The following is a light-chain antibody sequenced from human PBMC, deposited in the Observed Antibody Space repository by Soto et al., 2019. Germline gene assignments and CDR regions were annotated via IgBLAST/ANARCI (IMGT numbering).Light chain of an antibody. CDR1: SSNIGNNY. J-gene: IGLJ2*01. CDR3: GTWDSSRSAVV. CDR2: DNN. Sequence: QSVLPQPPSASAAPGQKVTISCSGSSSNIGNNYVSWYQQLPGPAPKLLFYDNNTRPSGIPDRFSGSKSGTSATLGITGLQTGDEADYDCGTWDSSRSAVVFGGGTKLTAL. V-gene: IGLV1-51*01.